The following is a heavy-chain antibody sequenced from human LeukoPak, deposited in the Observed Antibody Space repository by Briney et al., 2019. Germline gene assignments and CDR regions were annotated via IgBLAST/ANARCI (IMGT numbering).Heavy chain of an antibody. D-gene: IGHD3-22*01. CDR3: AKGGPQLYYDSSGYYFLDY. CDR1: GFTFSNYA. J-gene: IGHJ4*02. Sequence: GSLRLSCAASGFTFSNYAMRWVRQATGQGLEWVSALSGSGGGTYRADSVKGRFTMSRDNSKNTLYLQMNSLRAEDTAVYYCAKGGPQLYYDSSGYYFLDYWGQGTLVTVSS. V-gene: IGHV3-23*01. CDR2: LSGSGGGT.